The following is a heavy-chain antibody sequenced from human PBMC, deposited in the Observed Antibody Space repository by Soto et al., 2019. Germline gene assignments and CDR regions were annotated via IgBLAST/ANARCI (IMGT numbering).Heavy chain of an antibody. V-gene: IGHV3-30*18. J-gene: IGHJ4*02. CDR2: VSHDGRNT. CDR3: GKGGRQWLVTSDFNY. CDR1: GFTFSDYA. Sequence: VQLVESGGGVVQPGRSLRLSCAASGFTFSDYAMHWVRQAPGKGLEWVAVVSHDGRNTHYAVSVKGRFTISRDSSKNTVSLEMTSLRAEETAVYYCGKGGRQWLVTSDFNYWGQGALVTVSS. D-gene: IGHD6-19*01.